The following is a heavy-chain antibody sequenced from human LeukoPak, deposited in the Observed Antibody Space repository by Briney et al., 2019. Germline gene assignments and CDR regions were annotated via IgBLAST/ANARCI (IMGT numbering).Heavy chain of an antibody. CDR1: GFTFSNAW. Sequence: GGSLRLSCAASGFTFSNAWMSWVRQAPGKGLEWVGRIKSKTDGRTTDYAAPVKGRFTISRDDSKNTQPLQTNGQKTEDTAVYYCITSLFWFGEFSRWGEGALVSVCS. CDR3: ITSLFWFGEFSR. D-gene: IGHD3-10*01. J-gene: IGHJ4*02. V-gene: IGHV3-15*01. CDR2: IKSKTDGRTT.